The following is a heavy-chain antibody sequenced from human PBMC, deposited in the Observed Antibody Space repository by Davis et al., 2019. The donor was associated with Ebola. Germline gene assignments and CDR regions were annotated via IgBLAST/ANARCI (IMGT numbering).Heavy chain of an antibody. CDR2: IYYSGST. CDR1: GGSVSSGSYY. J-gene: IGHJ2*01. Sequence: PSETLSLTCTVSGGSVSSGSYYWSWIRQPPGTGLEWIGYIYYSGSTNYNPSLKSRVTISVDTSKNQFSLKLSSVTAADTAVYYCATASKITIFGVVTSLYFDLWGRGTLVTVSS. D-gene: IGHD3-3*01. V-gene: IGHV4-61*01. CDR3: ATASKITIFGVVTSLYFDL.